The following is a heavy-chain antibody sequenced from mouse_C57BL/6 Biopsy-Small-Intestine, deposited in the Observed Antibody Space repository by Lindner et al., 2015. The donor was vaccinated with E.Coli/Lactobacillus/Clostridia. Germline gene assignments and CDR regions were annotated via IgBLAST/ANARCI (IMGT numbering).Heavy chain of an antibody. J-gene: IGHJ4*01. V-gene: IGHV9-3*02. CDR1: GYTFTYYA. CDR3: ARDQSDCSTTSCYIDY. CDR2: INTNTGNP. Sequence: VKVSCKASGYTFTYYAMNWVRQVPGQGLEWMGWINTNTGNPTYAQGFTGRFVFSLDTSVNTAYLQITSLKAEDTAVYYCARDQSDCSTTSCYIDYWGQGTLVTVSS. D-gene: IGHD1-1*01.